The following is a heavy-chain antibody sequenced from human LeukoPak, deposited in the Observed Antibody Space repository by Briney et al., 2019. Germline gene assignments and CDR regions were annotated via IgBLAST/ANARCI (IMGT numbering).Heavy chain of an antibody. D-gene: IGHD1-26*01. CDR2: IRYDGSNK. CDR1: GFTFSSYA. J-gene: IGHJ4*02. Sequence: GGSVRLSCAASGFTFSSYAMNWVRQAPGKGLEGVALIRYDGSNKYYEDSMKGRFTISRDDSKNTLYLQMSSLRPEDTAVYYCEGYSGSYYEAPYWGQGTLVTVSS. V-gene: IGHV3-30*02. CDR3: EGYSGSYYEAPY.